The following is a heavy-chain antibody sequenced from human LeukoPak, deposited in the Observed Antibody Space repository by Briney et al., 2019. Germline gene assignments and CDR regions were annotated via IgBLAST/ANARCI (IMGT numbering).Heavy chain of an antibody. D-gene: IGHD3-10*01. V-gene: IGHV1-18*01. CDR2: ISAYNGNT. CDR1: GYTFTSYG. J-gene: IGHJ5*02. CDR3: AREQPITMVRGVIIEANWFDP. Sequence: ASVKVSCKASGYTFTSYGISWVRQAPGQGLEWMGSISAYNGNTNYAQKLQGRVTMTTDTSTSTAYMELRSLRSDDTAVYYCAREQPITMVRGVIIEANWFDPWGQGTLVTVSS.